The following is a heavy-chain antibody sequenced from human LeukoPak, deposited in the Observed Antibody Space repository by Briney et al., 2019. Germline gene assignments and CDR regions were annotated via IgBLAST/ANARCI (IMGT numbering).Heavy chain of an antibody. V-gene: IGHV5-51*01. CDR3: ARLEQQLLDP. D-gene: IGHD6-13*01. CDR2: IYPGDSDT. CDR1: GYSFTSYW. Sequence: GESLEISCKGCGYSFTSYWIGWVRQMPGKGLEWMGIIYPGDSDTRYSPSFQGQVTIPADKSISTAYLQWSSLKASDTAMYYCARLEQQLLDPWGQGTLVTVSS. J-gene: IGHJ5*02.